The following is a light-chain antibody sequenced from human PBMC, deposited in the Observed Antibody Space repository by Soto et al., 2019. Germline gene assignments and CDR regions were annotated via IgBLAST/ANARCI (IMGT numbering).Light chain of an antibody. CDR3: SSYSSSSTVV. Sequence: QSVLTQPASVSGSPGQSITISCTGTNSDVGGYNYVSWYQHHPGKAPKLMIYEVSDRPSGVSSRFSGSKSGNTASLTISGLQADDEADYYCSSYSSSSTVVFGTGTKLTVL. CDR1: NSDVGGYNY. J-gene: IGLJ1*01. CDR2: EVS. V-gene: IGLV2-14*01.